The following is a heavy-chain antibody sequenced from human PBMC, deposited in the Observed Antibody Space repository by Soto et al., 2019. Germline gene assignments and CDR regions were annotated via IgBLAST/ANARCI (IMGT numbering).Heavy chain of an antibody. Sequence: PSETLSLTCAVYGGSFSGYYWSWIRQPPGKGLEWIGEINHSGSTNYNPSLKSRVTISVDTSKNQFSLKLSSVTAADTAVYYCARVGYSSSRPRDWLDPWGQGTLVTVSS. J-gene: IGHJ5*02. V-gene: IGHV4-34*01. CDR3: ARVGYSSSRPRDWLDP. D-gene: IGHD6-13*01. CDR2: INHSGST. CDR1: GGSFSGYY.